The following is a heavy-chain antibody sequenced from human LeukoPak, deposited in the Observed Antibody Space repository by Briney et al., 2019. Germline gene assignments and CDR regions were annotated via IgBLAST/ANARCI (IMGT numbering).Heavy chain of an antibody. CDR3: ARGYCSSTSCPWRYYMDV. D-gene: IGHD2-2*01. J-gene: IGHJ6*03. V-gene: IGHV3-33*01. CDR1: GFTFSSYG. CDR2: IWYDGSNK. Sequence: GRSLRLSCAASGFTFSSYGMHWVRQAPGKGLEWVAVIWYDGSNKYYADSVKGRFTISRDNSKNTLYLQMNSLRAEDTAVYYCARGYCSSTSCPWRYYMDVWGKGTTVTVSS.